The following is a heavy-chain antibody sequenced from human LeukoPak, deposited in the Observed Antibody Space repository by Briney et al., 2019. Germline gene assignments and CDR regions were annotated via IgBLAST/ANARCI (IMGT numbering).Heavy chain of an antibody. CDR3: ARGGEQQLDPFDY. CDR2: ISSSSSYI. V-gene: IGHV3-21*01. J-gene: IGHJ4*02. Sequence: KAGGSLRLSCAASGFTFSSYSMNWVRQAPGKGLEWVSSISSSSSYIYYADSVKGRFTISRDNAKNSLYLQMNSLRAEDTAVYYCARGGEQQLDPFDYWGQGTLVTVSS. CDR1: GFTFSSYS. D-gene: IGHD6-13*01.